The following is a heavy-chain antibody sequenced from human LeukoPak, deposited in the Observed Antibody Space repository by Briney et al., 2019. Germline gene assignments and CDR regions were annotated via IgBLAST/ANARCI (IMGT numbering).Heavy chain of an antibody. CDR2: IYYSVRT. V-gene: IGHV4-59*12. CDR3: AGTYYFDSSGHYFGGNGFDI. J-gene: IGHJ3*02. CDR1: GGSISRYY. D-gene: IGHD3-22*01. Sequence: SETLSLTCTVPGGSISRYYWSWIRQPPGKRLEWIGYIYYSVRTNYNPSLKSRVTISVDTSKNQFSLKLSSVTAADTAVYYCAGTYYFDSSGHYFGGNGFDIWGQGTMVTVSS.